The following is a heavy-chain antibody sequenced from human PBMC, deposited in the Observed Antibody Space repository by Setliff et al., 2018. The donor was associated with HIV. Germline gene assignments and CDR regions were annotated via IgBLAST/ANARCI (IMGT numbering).Heavy chain of an antibody. J-gene: IGHJ1*01. CDR3: TRDNYDSSGHSTEEHFQH. V-gene: IGHV3-15*01. Sequence: GGSLRLSCAASGFTFSNAWMSWVRQAPGKGLEWVGRIKSKTDGGTTDYAAPVKGRFTISRDDSKNTLYLQMNSLKIEDTAVYYCTRDNYDSSGHSTEEHFQHWGQGTLVTVSS. CDR1: GFTFSNAW. D-gene: IGHD3-22*01. CDR2: IKSKTDGGTT.